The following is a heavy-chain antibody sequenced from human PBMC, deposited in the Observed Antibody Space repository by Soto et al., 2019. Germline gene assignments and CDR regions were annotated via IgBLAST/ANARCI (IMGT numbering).Heavy chain of an antibody. CDR2: IIPMFGTT. V-gene: IGHV1-69*01. CDR1: GGTFSIYG. J-gene: IGHJ6*02. CDR3: ARKTTWIKPPKQKTIGYYYCSMDV. Sequence: QVQLVQSGAAEKKPGSSVKVSCKASGGTFSIYGISWVRQAPGQGLEWMGGIIPMFGTTNYAQTFQGRVTITGDESTSTAYMELSSLKSDDAAVYYCARKTTWIKPPKQKTIGYYYCSMDVWGQGTTVTVSS. D-gene: IGHD5-18*01.